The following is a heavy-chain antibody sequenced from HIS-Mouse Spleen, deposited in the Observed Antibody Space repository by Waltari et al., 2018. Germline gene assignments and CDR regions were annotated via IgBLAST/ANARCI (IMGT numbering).Heavy chain of an antibody. CDR2: ISYDGSNK. CDR3: AKDKHHAFDY. J-gene: IGHJ4*02. CDR1: GFTFSSYG. V-gene: IGHV3-30*18. Sequence: QVQLVESGGGVVQPGRSLRLSCAASGFTFSSYGMHWVRKAPGKGLGLVAVISYDGSNKYYADSGKGRLTISRDNSKNTLYLQMNSLRAEDTAVYYCAKDKHHAFDYWGQGTLVTVSS.